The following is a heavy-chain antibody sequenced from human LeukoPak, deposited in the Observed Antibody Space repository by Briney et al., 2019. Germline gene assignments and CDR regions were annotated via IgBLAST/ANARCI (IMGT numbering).Heavy chain of an antibody. J-gene: IGHJ4*02. Sequence: GGSLRLSCVTSGFTFSDYYMSWIRQAPGKGLEWVAFIRYDGSNKYYADSVKGRFTISRDNSKNTLYLQMNSLRAEDTAVYYCAKDRGGATTYWGQGTLVTVSS. D-gene: IGHD1-26*01. CDR2: IRYDGSNK. CDR3: AKDRGGATTY. V-gene: IGHV3-30*02. CDR1: GFTFSDYY.